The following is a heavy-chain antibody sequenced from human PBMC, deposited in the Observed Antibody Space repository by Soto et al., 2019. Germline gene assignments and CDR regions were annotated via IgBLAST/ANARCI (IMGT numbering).Heavy chain of an antibody. J-gene: IGHJ4*02. CDR1: GGSISSGGYS. CDR2: IYHSGST. Sequence: SETLSLTCAVSGGSISSGGYSWSWIRQPPGKGLEWIGYIYHSGSTYYNPSLKSRVTISVDRSKNQFSLKLSSVTAADTAVYYCARVRGYSYGYWGTFDYWGQGTLVTAYS. CDR3: ARVRGYSYGYWGTFDY. V-gene: IGHV4-30-2*01. D-gene: IGHD5-18*01.